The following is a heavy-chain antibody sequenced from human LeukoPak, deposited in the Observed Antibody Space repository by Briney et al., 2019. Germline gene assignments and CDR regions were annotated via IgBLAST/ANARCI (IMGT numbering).Heavy chain of an antibody. CDR1: GVTVSSNY. CDR3: ARDCSSTSCRGGFDP. CDR2: IYSGGST. V-gene: IGHV3-66*02. D-gene: IGHD2-2*01. Sequence: PGGSLRLSCAASGVTVSSNYMSWVRQAPGKGLEWVSIIYSGGSTYYADSVKGRFTISSDNSKNTLYLQMNSLRDEDTAVYYCARDCSSTSCRGGFDPWGQGTLVTVSS. J-gene: IGHJ5*02.